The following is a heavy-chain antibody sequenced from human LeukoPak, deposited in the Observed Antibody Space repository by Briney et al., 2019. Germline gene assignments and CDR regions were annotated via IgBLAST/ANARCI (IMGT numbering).Heavy chain of an antibody. CDR2: INAGNGNT. Sequence: ASVKVSCKASGYTFTSYAMHWVRRAPGQRLEWMGWINAGNGNTKYSQKFQGRVTITRDTSASTAYMELSSLRSEDTAVYYCARAPQQWLVRKNAFDIWGQGTMVTVSS. V-gene: IGHV1-3*01. CDR3: ARAPQQWLVRKNAFDI. J-gene: IGHJ3*02. CDR1: GYTFTSYA. D-gene: IGHD6-19*01.